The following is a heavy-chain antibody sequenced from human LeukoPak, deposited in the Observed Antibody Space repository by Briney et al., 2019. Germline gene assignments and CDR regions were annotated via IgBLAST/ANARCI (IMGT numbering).Heavy chain of an antibody. CDR2: ISGSGPST. CDR3: AEWGSGWYFDY. V-gene: IGHV3-23*01. D-gene: IGHD6-19*01. CDR1: GFTFSSYA. J-gene: IGHJ4*02. Sequence: GGALRLSCAASGFTFSSYAMNWVRQAPGKGLEWVSSISGSGPSTNYADSVKGRFTISRDNSNNTLYLQLSSLRAEDTAVYYCAEWGSGWYFDYWGQGTLVTVSS.